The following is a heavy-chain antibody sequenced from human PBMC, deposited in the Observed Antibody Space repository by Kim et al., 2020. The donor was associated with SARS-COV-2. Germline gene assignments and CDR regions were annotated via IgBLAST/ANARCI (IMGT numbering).Heavy chain of an antibody. Sequence: ASVKVSCKASGYTFTSYGISWVRQAPGQGLEWMGWISAYNGNTNYAQKLQGRVTMTTDTSTSTAYMELRSLRSDDTAVYYCARDPYGSGGANWFDPWGQGTLVTVSS. CDR1: GYTFTSYG. J-gene: IGHJ5*02. V-gene: IGHV1-18*01. CDR3: ARDPYGSGGANWFDP. CDR2: ISAYNGNT. D-gene: IGHD3-10*01.